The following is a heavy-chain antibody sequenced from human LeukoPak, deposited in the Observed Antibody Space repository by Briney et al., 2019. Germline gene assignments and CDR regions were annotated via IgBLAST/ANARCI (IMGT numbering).Heavy chain of an antibody. D-gene: IGHD2/OR15-2a*01. V-gene: IGHV1-2*02. CDR1: GCTFTGYY. CDR3: VTAPTSSGRLLSVDY. CDR2: INPNSGGT. J-gene: IGHJ4*02. Sequence: ASVKVSCKASGCTFTGYYMHWVRQAPGQGLEWMGWINPNSGGTNYAQKFQGRVTMTRDTSISTAYMELSRLRSDDTAVYYCVTAPTSSGRLLSVDYWGQGTLVTVSS.